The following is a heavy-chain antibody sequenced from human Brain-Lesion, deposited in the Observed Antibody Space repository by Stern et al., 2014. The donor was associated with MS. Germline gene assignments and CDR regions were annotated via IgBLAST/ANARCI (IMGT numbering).Heavy chain of an antibody. CDR3: ARDNKVYGIDV. Sequence: VQLVESGGGLVQPGGSLRLSCAASGFTFSDHFLDWVRQAPGKGLEWVGRIRNKANSYSTEYAASVKGRFTFSRDDSKNSLFVQMNSLRIEDTAIYYCARDNKVYGIDVLGQGTSVTVSS. CDR2: IRNKANSYST. J-gene: IGHJ6*02. V-gene: IGHV3-72*01. CDR1: GFTFSDHF. D-gene: IGHD2/OR15-2a*01.